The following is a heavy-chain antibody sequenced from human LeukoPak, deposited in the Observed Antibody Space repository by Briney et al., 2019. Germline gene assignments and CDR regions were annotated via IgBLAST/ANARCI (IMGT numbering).Heavy chain of an antibody. Sequence: SVKVSCKASGGTFSSYAISWVRQAPGQGHEWMGGIIPIFGTANYAQKFQGRVTITADESTSTAYMELSSLRSEDTAVYYCAREDGVDTASYFDYWGQGTLVTVSS. CDR1: GGTFSSYA. CDR2: IIPIFGTA. D-gene: IGHD5-18*01. CDR3: AREDGVDTASYFDY. J-gene: IGHJ4*02. V-gene: IGHV1-69*01.